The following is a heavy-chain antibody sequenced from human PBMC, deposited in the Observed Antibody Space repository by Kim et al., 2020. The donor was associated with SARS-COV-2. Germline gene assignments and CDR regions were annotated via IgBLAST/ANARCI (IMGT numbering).Heavy chain of an antibody. V-gene: IGHV1-18*01. Sequence: NCAQKLKGRVTLTPEPSTSTAYMGLRSLRSDDTAVYYCARDYDILTGDIDYWGQGTLVTVSS. J-gene: IGHJ4*02. D-gene: IGHD3-9*01. CDR3: ARDYDILTGDIDY.